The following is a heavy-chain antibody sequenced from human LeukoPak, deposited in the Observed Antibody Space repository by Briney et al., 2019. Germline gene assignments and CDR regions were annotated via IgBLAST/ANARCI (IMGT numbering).Heavy chain of an antibody. V-gene: IGHV3-30*02. Sequence: PGGSLRLSCAASGFSFSSHWMSWVRQAPGKGLEWVAFIRFDGSNKYYADSVKGRFTISRDNSKNMLYLQMNSLRAEDTAVYYCAKPHFDYWGQGTLVTVSS. J-gene: IGHJ4*02. CDR2: IRFDGSNK. CDR1: GFSFSSHW. CDR3: AKPHFDY.